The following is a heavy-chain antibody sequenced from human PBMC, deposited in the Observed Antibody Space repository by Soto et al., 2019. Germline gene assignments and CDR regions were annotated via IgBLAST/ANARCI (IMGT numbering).Heavy chain of an antibody. V-gene: IGHV4-61*01. J-gene: IGHJ6*02. D-gene: IGHD2-2*01. Sequence: SETLSLTCTVSGGSVSRGSYYWSWIRQPPGKGLEWIGYIYYSGSTNYNPSLKSRVTISVDTSKNQFSLKLSSVTAADTAVYYCARGDSTHLRYYYYGMDVWGQGTTVTVSS. CDR1: GGSVSRGSYY. CDR3: ARGDSTHLRYYYYGMDV. CDR2: IYYSGST.